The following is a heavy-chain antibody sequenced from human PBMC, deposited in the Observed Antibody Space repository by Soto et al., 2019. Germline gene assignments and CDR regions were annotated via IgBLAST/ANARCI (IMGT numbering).Heavy chain of an antibody. J-gene: IGHJ4*02. D-gene: IGHD2-15*01. V-gene: IGHV3-48*02. CDR2: ITGSSSAI. CDR3: ARGYCNGGSCYPVIY. CDR1: GFTFNSYS. Sequence: EVHLVESGGGSVQPGGSLRLSCAASGFTFNSYSMHWVRQAPGKGLEWVSYITGSSSAIYYADSVKGRFTISRDNAKNSLSLQMNRLRDEDTAVYYCARGYCNGGSCYPVIYWGQGTLVSVSS.